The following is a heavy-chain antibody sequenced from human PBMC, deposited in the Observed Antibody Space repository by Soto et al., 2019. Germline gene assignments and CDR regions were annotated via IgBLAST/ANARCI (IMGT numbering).Heavy chain of an antibody. CDR1: GFTFSNYG. CDR2: ISYDGSNE. CDR3: AKVSSSWYAGFFDL. V-gene: IGHV3-30*18. Sequence: GGSLKLSCEPPGFTFSNYGTHWFRQAPGEGLEWVAHISYDGSNEHYTDSVKGRFTISRDNSKYMVFLHMNSLRPEDTAVYHCAKVSSSWYAGFFDLWGQGTLVTVSS. D-gene: IGHD6-13*01. J-gene: IGHJ4*02.